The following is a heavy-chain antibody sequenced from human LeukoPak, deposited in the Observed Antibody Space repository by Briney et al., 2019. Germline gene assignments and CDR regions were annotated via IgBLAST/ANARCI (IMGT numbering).Heavy chain of an antibody. D-gene: IGHD2-15*01. CDR1: GFTFSNYA. Sequence: GGSLRLSCQASGFTFSNYAMSWVRQAPGKGLEWVSFINPDDGGSFFADSVKGRFTISRDDSRSVVYLQMNSLSAEDTAVYYCARSGVATCHYWGQGILVTVSS. J-gene: IGHJ4*02. V-gene: IGHV3-23*01. CDR3: ARSGVATCHY. CDR2: INPDDGGS.